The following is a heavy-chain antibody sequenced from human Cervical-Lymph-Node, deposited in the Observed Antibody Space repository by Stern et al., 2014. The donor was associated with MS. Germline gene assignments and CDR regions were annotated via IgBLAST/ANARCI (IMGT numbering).Heavy chain of an antibody. V-gene: IGHV3-30*01. Sequence: MQLVESGGGVVQPGRSLRLSCAASGFTFSSYAMHWVRQAPGKGLEWVAVISYDGSNKYYADSVKGRFTISRDNSKNTLYLQMNSLRAEDTAVYYCARMDAFDIWGQGTMVTVSS. J-gene: IGHJ3*02. CDR3: ARMDAFDI. CDR2: ISYDGSNK. CDR1: GFTFSSYA.